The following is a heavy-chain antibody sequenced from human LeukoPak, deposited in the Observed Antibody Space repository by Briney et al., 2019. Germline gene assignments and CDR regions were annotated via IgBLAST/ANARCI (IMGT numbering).Heavy chain of an antibody. CDR2: FDPEDGET. CDR3: ATWLTYYYDSSGYPPANY. J-gene: IGHJ4*02. V-gene: IGHV1-24*01. CDR1: GYTLTELS. D-gene: IGHD3-22*01. Sequence: ASVKVSCKVSGYTLTELSMHWVRQAPGKGLEWMGGFDPEDGETIYAQKFQGRVTMIEDTSTDTAYMELSSLRSEDTAVYYCATWLTYYYDSSGYPPANYWGQGTLVTVSS.